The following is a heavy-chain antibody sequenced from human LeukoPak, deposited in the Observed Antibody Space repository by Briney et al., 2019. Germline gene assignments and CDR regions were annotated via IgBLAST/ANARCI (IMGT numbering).Heavy chain of an antibody. V-gene: IGHV4-39*07. Sequence: PSETLSLTCTVSGGSISSSSYYWGWIRQPPGKGLEWIGSIYYSGSTYYNPSLKSRVTISVDTSKNQFSLKLSSVTAADTAVYYCARVLIGSSGYYYVPQALFDPWGQGTLVTVSS. J-gene: IGHJ5*02. D-gene: IGHD3-22*01. CDR1: GGSISSSSYY. CDR3: ARVLIGSSGYYYVPQALFDP. CDR2: IYYSGST.